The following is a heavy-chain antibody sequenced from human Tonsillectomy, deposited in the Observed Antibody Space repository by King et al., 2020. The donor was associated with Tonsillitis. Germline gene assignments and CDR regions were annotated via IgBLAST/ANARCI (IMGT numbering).Heavy chain of an antibody. D-gene: IGHD3-22*01. J-gene: IGHJ4*02. CDR1: GASLSSSSYY. CDR3: TRHSTRWSSDNSGPY. V-gene: IGHV4-39*01. CDR2: IYSSGST. Sequence: QLQESGPRLVKPSETLSLTCTVSGASLSSSSYYWGWIRQPPGKGLEWIGNIYSSGSTYYNPSLKSRVTISVDTSKNRFSLNLSSVTAADTAVYYCTRHSTRWSSDNSGPYWGQGTLVTVSS.